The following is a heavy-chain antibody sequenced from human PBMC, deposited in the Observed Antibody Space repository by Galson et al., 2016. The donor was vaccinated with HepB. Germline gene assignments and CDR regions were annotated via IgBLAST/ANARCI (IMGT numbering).Heavy chain of an antibody. CDR2: INRSSRDI. Sequence: SLRLSCAGSGFVFGDYDMHWVRQAPGKGLECISYINRSSRDIWYADSVKGRATISRDNAKNSLSLQLNSLRADDTALYFCARFSPKSGAEDTYFDRWGRGVLVTVSS. CDR3: ARFSPKSGAEDTYFDR. D-gene: IGHD3-10*01. CDR1: GFVFGDYD. J-gene: IGHJ4*02. V-gene: IGHV3-11*01.